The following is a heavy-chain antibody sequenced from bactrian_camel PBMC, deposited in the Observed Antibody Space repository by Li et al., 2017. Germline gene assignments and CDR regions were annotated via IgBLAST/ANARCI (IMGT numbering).Heavy chain of an antibody. D-gene: IGHD7*01. CDR3: AKDSTDGGWASTY. Sequence: HVQLVESGGGLVQPGGSLRLSCAASGFTFSSYAMVWVRQAPGKGLEWVCSIYTNDGTTNSADSVKGRFAISRDNTKNMLYLQMNSLKSEDTALYYCAKDSTDGGWASTYWGQGTQVTVS. CDR2: IYTNDGTT. CDR1: GFTFSSYA. V-gene: IGHV3S1*01. J-gene: IGHJ4*01.